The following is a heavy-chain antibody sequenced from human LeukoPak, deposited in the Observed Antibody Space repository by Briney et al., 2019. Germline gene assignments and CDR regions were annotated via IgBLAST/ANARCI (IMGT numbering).Heavy chain of an antibody. CDR2: ISGDGDRT. CDR3: AKDARLIHLWSIVYYYSYMDV. Sequence: PGGSLRLSCAASGFTFDGHARHWVRQAPGKGLEWVSVISGDGDRTYYADSVKGRFTASRDNSKNSLYLQSNSVRSEDTALYYCAKDARLIHLWSIVYYYSYMDVWGKGTAVTVSS. J-gene: IGHJ6*03. V-gene: IGHV3-43*02. CDR1: GFTFDGHA. D-gene: IGHD5-18*01.